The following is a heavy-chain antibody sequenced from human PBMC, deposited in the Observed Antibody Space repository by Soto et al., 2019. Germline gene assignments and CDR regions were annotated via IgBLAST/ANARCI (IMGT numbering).Heavy chain of an antibody. CDR2: IYYSGST. Sequence: PSETLSLTCTVSGGSISSYYWSWIRQPPGKGLEWIGYIYYSGSTNYNPSLKSRVTISVDTSKNQFSLKLSSATAADTAVYYCARVKMVRGVTPHYYYGMDVWGQGTTVTVSS. CDR3: ARVKMVRGVTPHYYYGMDV. CDR1: GGSISSYY. V-gene: IGHV4-59*01. J-gene: IGHJ6*02. D-gene: IGHD3-10*01.